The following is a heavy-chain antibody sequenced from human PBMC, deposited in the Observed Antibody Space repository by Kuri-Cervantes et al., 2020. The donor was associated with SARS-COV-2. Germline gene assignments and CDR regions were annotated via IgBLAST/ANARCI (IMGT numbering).Heavy chain of an antibody. D-gene: IGHD2-2*01. V-gene: IGHV3-30*18. Sequence: GRSLKISCAASGFTFSSYGMHWVRQAPGKGLEWVAVISYDGSNKYYADPVKGRFTISRDNSKNTLYLQMNSLRAEDTAVYYCAKDRASLEDIVVVPAAGMDYWGHGTLVTVSS. CDR3: AKDRASLEDIVVVPAAGMDY. CDR1: GFTFSSYG. CDR2: ISYDGSNK. J-gene: IGHJ4*01.